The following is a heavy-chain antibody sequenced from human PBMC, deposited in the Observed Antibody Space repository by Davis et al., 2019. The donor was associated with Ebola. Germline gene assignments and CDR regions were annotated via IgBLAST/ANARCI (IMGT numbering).Heavy chain of an antibody. CDR2: IYYSGST. V-gene: IGHV4-59*08. D-gene: IGHD3-22*01. J-gene: IGHJ3*01. Sequence: MPSETLSLTCTVSGGSISSYYWSWIRQPPGKGLEWIGYIYYSGSTNYNPSLKSRVTISVDTSKNQFSLKLSSVTAADTAVYFCARQWYYYDRSGFYYVDALDVWGQGTVVTVS. CDR1: GGSISSYY. CDR3: ARQWYYYDRSGFYYVDALDV.